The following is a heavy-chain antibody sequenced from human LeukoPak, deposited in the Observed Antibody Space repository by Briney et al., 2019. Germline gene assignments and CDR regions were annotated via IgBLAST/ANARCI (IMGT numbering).Heavy chain of an antibody. D-gene: IGHD4-17*01. J-gene: IGHJ4*02. CDR1: GGSISSSSYY. V-gene: IGHV4-39*01. CDR3: ARLDYGDINY. Sequence: PSETLSLTCTVSGGSISSSSYYWGWIRQPPGKGLEWIGSIYYSGSTYYNPSLKSRVTISVDTSKNQFSLKLSSVTAADTAVYYCARLDYGDINYWGQGTPVTVSS. CDR2: IYYSGST.